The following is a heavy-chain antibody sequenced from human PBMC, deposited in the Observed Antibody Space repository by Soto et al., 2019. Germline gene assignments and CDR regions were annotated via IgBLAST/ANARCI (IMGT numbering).Heavy chain of an antibody. V-gene: IGHV1-2*04. J-gene: IGHJ6*02. CDR1: GYTFTGYY. CDR3: ARGYDFWSGHYYYYGMDV. Sequence: QVQLVQSGAEVKKPGASVKVSCKASGYTFTGYYMHWVRQAPGQGLEWMGWINPNSGCTNYAQKFQGWDTMTKDTSISTSYMELSRLRSDDTAVYYCARGYDFWSGHYYYYGMDVWGQGTTVTVSS. D-gene: IGHD3-3*01. CDR2: INPNSGCT.